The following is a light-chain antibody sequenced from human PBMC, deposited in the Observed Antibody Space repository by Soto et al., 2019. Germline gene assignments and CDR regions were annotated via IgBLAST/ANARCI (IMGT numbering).Light chain of an antibody. J-gene: IGKJ1*01. V-gene: IGKV1-5*01. CDR1: QSISRW. CDR3: PQYNNYWT. Sequence: IQMTPSPSTPSASVGDRVTITCRASQSISRWLAWYQQKPGKDPKVLIYDASSLESGVQSRFRGSGSGTEFSLTISSMKPDDFATYYCPQYNNYWTVGQGKKVDIK. CDR2: DAS.